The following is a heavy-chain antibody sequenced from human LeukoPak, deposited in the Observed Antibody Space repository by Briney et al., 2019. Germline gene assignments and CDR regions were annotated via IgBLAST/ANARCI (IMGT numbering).Heavy chain of an antibody. CDR3: AKGQNTTMGSYYFDY. Sequence: GGSLRLSCAASGFTFSSYAMTWVRQAPGRGLEWVSAIGSGGGSTYYADSVKGRFTISRDNSRNTLYLQMNSLRAEDTAVYFCAKGQNTTMGSYYFDYWGQGTLVTVSS. V-gene: IGHV3-23*01. J-gene: IGHJ4*02. D-gene: IGHD5-18*01. CDR2: IGSGGGST. CDR1: GFTFSSYA.